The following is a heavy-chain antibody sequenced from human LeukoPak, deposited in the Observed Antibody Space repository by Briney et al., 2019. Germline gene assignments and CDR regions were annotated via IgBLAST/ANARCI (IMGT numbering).Heavy chain of an antibody. Sequence: GGSLRLSCAASGFTFSNAWMNWVRQAPGKGLEWVGRVKSKTDGGTTDYAAPVKGRFTISRDDSKNTLYLQMNSLKTEDTAVYYRPYGCNSGVYYLGPGTLGTVSS. CDR3: PYGCNSGVYY. J-gene: IGHJ4*02. V-gene: IGHV3-15*07. CDR2: VKSKTDGGTT. CDR1: GFTFSNAW. D-gene: IGHD4-23*01.